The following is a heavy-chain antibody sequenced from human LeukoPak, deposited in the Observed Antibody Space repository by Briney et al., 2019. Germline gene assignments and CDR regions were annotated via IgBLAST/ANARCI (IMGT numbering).Heavy chain of an antibody. CDR2: ISSSSRTI. V-gene: IGHV3-48*03. CDR3: IVLAVAGTFGFDY. Sequence: GGSLRLSCAASGFTFSSYEMNWVRQAPGKGPEWVSYISSSSRTIYYADSVKGRFTISRDNAKNSLSLQMNSLRAEDTAVYYCIVLAVAGTFGFDYWGQGTLVTVSS. D-gene: IGHD6-19*01. J-gene: IGHJ4*02. CDR1: GFTFSSYE.